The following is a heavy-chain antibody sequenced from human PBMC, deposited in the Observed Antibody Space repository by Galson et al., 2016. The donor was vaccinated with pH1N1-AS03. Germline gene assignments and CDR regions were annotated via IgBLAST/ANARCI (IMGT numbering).Heavy chain of an antibody. V-gene: IGHV3-74*01. J-gene: IGHJ6*02. CDR1: GGSMTSPDW. Sequence: LSLTCAVSGGSMTSPDWWTWVRQAPGKGLEWVSRISNDGRNVRYADFVKGRFAVSRDNAKNTVFLQMNSLRADDTAVYFCARRNPNPNFAIWYQHDYGMDVWGQGTTVTVSS. CDR3: ARRNPNPNFAIWYQHDYGMDV. CDR2: ISNDGRNV. D-gene: IGHD2-2*01.